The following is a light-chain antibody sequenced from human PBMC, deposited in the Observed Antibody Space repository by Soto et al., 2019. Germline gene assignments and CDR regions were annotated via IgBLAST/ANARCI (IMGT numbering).Light chain of an antibody. CDR3: QSYDSSLSGYV. CDR1: SSNIGSGYD. Sequence: QSVLKQPPSVSGAPGQRVTISCTGISSNIGSGYDVHWYQQLPGTAPKLLIYGNSNRPSGVPDRFSGSKSGTSASLAITGLQAEDEAEYYCQSYDSSLSGYVFGTGTKLTGL. J-gene: IGLJ1*01. CDR2: GNS. V-gene: IGLV1-40*01.